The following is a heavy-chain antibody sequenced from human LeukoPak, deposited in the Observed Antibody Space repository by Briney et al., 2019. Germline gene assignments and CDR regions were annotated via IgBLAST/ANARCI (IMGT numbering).Heavy chain of an antibody. CDR1: GFTFGSFS. CDR3: AKKIDSGSYPLDF. D-gene: IGHD3-10*01. V-gene: IGHV3-23*01. Sequence: GGSLRLSCAASGFTFGSFSMSWVRQAPGKGLEWVSVISGSGETTFYADSVRGRFTISRDNSKSTLYLQMTSLRAEDTGVYYCAKKIDSGSYPLDFWGQGTLVTISS. J-gene: IGHJ4*02. CDR2: ISGSGETT.